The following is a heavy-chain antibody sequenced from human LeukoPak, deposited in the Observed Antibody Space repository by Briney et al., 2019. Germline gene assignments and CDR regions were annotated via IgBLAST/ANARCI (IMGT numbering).Heavy chain of an antibody. Sequence: ASVKVSCKASGYTFTGYYMHWVRQAPGQGLEWMGWINPNSGGTNYAQEFQGRVTMTRDTSISTAYMELSRLRSDDTAAYYCASGPVTYYYGSGSYYNVPQFDYWGQGTLVTVSS. J-gene: IGHJ4*02. CDR2: INPNSGGT. CDR3: ASGPVTYYYGSGSYYNVPQFDY. CDR1: GYTFTGYY. D-gene: IGHD3-10*01. V-gene: IGHV1-2*02.